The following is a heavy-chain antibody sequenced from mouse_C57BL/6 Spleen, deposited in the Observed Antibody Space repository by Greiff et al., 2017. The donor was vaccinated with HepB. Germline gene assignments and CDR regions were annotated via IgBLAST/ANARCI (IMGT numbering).Heavy chain of an antibody. J-gene: IGHJ2*01. CDR1: GYTFTDYY. CDR3: ARRGDYDDY. CDR2: INPNNGGT. D-gene: IGHD2-4*01. Sequence: VQLQQSGPELVKPGASVKISCKASGYTFTDYYMNWVKQSHGKSLEWIGDINPNNGGTSYNQKFKGKATLTVDKSSSTAYMELRSLTSEDSAVYYCARRGDYDDYWGQGTTLTVSS. V-gene: IGHV1-26*01.